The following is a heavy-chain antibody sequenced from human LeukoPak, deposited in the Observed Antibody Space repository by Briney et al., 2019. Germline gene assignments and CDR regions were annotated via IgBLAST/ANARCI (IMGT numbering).Heavy chain of an antibody. V-gene: IGHV3-21*01. D-gene: IGHD2-15*01. CDR2: ISSSSSYI. J-gene: IGHJ5*02. Sequence: GGSLRLSCAASGFTFSTYNMNWVRQAPGKGLEWVSSISSSSSYIYYADSVKGRFTISRDNAKNSLYLQMNSLRAEDTAVYYCAREDCSGGSCYPNWFDPWGQGTLVTVSS. CDR3: AREDCSGGSCYPNWFDP. CDR1: GFTFSTYN.